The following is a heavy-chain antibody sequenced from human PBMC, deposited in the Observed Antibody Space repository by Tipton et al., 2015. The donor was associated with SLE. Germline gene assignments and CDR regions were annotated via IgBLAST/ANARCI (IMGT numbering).Heavy chain of an antibody. J-gene: IGHJ6*03. V-gene: IGHV3-30*04. CDR1: GFTFSIYT. Sequence: SLRLSCAASGFTFSIYTMHWVRQAPGKGLEWVAVISYDGSNKYYADSVKGRFTISRGNSKNTLYLQMNSLRAEDTAVYYCAGGLVHYYYYMDVWGEGSTVTVSS. D-gene: IGHD6-6*01. CDR2: ISYDGSNK. CDR3: AGGLVHYYYYMDV.